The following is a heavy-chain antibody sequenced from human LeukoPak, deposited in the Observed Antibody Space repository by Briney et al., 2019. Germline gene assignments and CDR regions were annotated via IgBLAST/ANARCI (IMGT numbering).Heavy chain of an antibody. CDR2: IYPGDSDT. D-gene: IGHD2-2*01. J-gene: IGHJ4*02. V-gene: IGHV5-51*01. Sequence: GGSLKISCKGPGYCFTSYWIGWVRQMPGKGLEWMGIIYPGDSDTRYSPSFQGQVTISADKSISTAYLQWSSLKASDTAMYYCARPGYCSSTSCYASFWGQGTLVTVSS. CDR3: ARPGYCSSTSCYASF. CDR1: GYCFTSYW.